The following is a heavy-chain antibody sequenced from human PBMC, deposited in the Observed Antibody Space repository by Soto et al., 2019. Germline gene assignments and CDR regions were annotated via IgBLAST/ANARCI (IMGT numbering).Heavy chain of an antibody. D-gene: IGHD4-4*01. CDR2: IKPDESEK. V-gene: IGHV3-7*01. CDR3: VRGGSNYAS. Sequence: GSLRLSCPSSVFTFSDSWMTWVRQSPGKGLEWVARIKPDESEKKYADSVKGRFSISRDNAKNSMYLQMDSLRGEDTAVYYCVRGGSNYASWGQGTLVTVSS. CDR1: VFTFSDSW. J-gene: IGHJ5*02.